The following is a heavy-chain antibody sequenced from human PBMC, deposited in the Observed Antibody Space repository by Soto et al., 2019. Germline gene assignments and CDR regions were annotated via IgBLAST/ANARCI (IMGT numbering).Heavy chain of an antibody. CDR2: IYYSGST. J-gene: IGHJ3*02. Sequence: SETLSLTCTVSGGSISSYYWSWIRQPPGKGLEWIGYIYYSGSTNYNPSLKSRVTISVDTSKNQFSLKLSSVTAADTAVYYCARVGGTDAYDIWGQGTMVTVSS. CDR3: ARVGGTDAYDI. V-gene: IGHV4-59*01. CDR1: GGSISSYY. D-gene: IGHD1-26*01.